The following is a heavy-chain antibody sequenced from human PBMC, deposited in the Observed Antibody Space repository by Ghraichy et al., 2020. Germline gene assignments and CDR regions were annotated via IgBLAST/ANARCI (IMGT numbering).Heavy chain of an antibody. CDR2: ISGSGGST. Sequence: GGSLRLSCAASGFTFSSYAMSWVRQAPGKGLEWVSAISGSGGSTYYADSVKGRFTISRDNSKNTLYLQMNSLRAEDTAVYYCAKDKLKGIVVVPAAITWFDPWGQGTLVTVSS. CDR1: GFTFSSYA. D-gene: IGHD2-2*02. J-gene: IGHJ5*02. V-gene: IGHV3-23*01. CDR3: AKDKLKGIVVVPAAITWFDP.